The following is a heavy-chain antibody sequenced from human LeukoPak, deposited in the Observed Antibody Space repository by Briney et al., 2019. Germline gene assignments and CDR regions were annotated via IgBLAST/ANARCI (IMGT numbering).Heavy chain of an antibody. Sequence: GGSLRLSCAASGFTFSSYTMNWVRQAPGKGLEWVSSTTRSSIYIYYADSVKGRFTISRDNAKNTVYVQMNSLRTEDTAVYYCARKADYYGSGGPTDYWGQGTLVTVSS. CDR1: GFTFSSYT. J-gene: IGHJ4*02. V-gene: IGHV3-21*04. D-gene: IGHD3-10*01. CDR3: ARKADYYGSGGPTDY. CDR2: TTRSSIYI.